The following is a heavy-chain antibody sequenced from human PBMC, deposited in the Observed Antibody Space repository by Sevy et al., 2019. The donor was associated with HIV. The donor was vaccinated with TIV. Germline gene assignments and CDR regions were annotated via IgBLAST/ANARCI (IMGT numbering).Heavy chain of an antibody. CDR2: IRFDGSMK. CDR1: GFRFSDYG. V-gene: IGHV3-30*02. D-gene: IGHD3-3*01. CDR3: AKDHYDYRTGYYGYYGMDV. Sequence: GGSQRLSCAASGFRFSDYGMHWVRQAPGKGLEWVSLIRFDGSMKYIADSVKGRFTISRDKVKDTLYLQMNSLRPEDTAVYYCAKDHYDYRTGYYGYYGMDVWGQGTTVTVSS. J-gene: IGHJ6*02.